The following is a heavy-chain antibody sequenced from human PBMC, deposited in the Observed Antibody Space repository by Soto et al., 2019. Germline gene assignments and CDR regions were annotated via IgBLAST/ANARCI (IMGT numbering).Heavy chain of an antibody. J-gene: IGHJ4*02. CDR3: ARDVGYSATGDY. D-gene: IGHD5-12*01. CDR2: ISAYNGNT. Sequence: QVQLVQSGAEVKKPGASVKVSCKASGYTFTSYGISWVRQSPGQGLEWMGWISAYNGNTNYAQKLQGRVTMTADTTTSTDYMDLRSLISDDTAVYYCARDVGYSATGDYLRQGTLVTVSS. V-gene: IGHV1-18*01. CDR1: GYTFTSYG.